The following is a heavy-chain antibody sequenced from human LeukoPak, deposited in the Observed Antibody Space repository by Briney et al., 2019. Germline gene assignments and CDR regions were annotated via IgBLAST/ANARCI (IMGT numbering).Heavy chain of an antibody. V-gene: IGHV3-7*01. Sequence: GGSLRLSCAASGFTFSSYWMSWVRQAPGKGQEWVANIKQDGSEKYYVDSVKGRFTISRDNAKNSLYLQMNSLRAEDTAVYYCARVSMGATTDYWGQGTLVTVSS. J-gene: IGHJ4*02. D-gene: IGHD1-26*01. CDR2: IKQDGSEK. CDR3: ARVSMGATTDY. CDR1: GFTFSSYW.